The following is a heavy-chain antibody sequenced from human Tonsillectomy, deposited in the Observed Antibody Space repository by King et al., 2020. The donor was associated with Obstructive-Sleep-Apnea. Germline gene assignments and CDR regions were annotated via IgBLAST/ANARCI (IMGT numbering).Heavy chain of an antibody. D-gene: IGHD1-1*01. J-gene: IGHJ6*02. Sequence: VQLVESGGGVVQPGRSLRLSCLASEFIFSTYGMHWVRQAPVKGLEWLPFISYDGINKYYADSVKGRFTISRDNSKNTLYLQMNSLSSEDTALYYCAKDVGNIQHGMDVWGQGTTGTVSS. CDR2: ISYDGINK. V-gene: IGHV3-30*18. CDR3: AKDVGNIQHGMDV. CDR1: EFIFSTYG.